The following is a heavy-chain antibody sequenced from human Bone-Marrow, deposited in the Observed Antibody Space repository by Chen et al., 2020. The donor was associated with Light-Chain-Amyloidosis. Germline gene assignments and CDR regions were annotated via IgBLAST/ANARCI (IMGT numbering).Heavy chain of an antibody. Sequence: QVQLVESGGGLVKPGGSLRLSCAASGFTFSTYYMTWIRQAPGKGLEWVSYISYSGSVVYYADSVKGRFTISRDNAKNSLYLQMNSLRAEDTAVYYCASTYGSGTTYYYYGMDVWGQGTTVTVSS. CDR3: ASTYGSGTTYYYYGMDV. V-gene: IGHV3-11*01. CDR2: ISYSGSVV. D-gene: IGHD3-10*01. CDR1: GFTFSTYY. J-gene: IGHJ6*02.